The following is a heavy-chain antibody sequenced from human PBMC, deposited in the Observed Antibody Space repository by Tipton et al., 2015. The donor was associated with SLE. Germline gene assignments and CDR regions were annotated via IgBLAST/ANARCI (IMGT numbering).Heavy chain of an antibody. CDR1: GGSLSGYY. CDR3: ARRYNWNYEDYFDY. D-gene: IGHD1-7*01. CDR2: INHVGRT. V-gene: IGHV4-34*01. J-gene: IGHJ4*02. Sequence: LRLSCAVYGGSLSGYYWSWIRQSPGKGLEWIDDINHVGRTNYNPSLRSRATISIDTSKNQFSLKLTSVTAADTAVYYCARRYNWNYEDYFDYWGQGTPVTVSS.